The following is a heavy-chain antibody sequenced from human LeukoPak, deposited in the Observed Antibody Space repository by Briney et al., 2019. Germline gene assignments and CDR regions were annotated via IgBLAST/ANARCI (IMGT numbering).Heavy chain of an antibody. J-gene: IGHJ6*03. D-gene: IGHD1/OR15-1a*01. V-gene: IGHV3-7*01. CDR2: IKQDGSEK. CDR3: ASNKSQKKGYYYYYMDV. Sequence: GGSLRLSCAASGFTFRGYWMSWVRQAPGKGLEWVANIKQDGSEKYYMDSVKGRFTISRDNAKNSLYLQMNSLRAEDTAVYYCASNKSQKKGYYYYYMDVWGKGTTVTVSS. CDR1: GFTFRGYW.